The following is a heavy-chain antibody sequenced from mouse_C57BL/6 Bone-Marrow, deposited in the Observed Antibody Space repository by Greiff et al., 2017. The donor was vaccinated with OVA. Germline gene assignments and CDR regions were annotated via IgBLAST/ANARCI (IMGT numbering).Heavy chain of an antibody. CDR1: GFSLTSYG. CDR3: ARRNWDDYYAMDY. Sequence: VHLVESGPGLVQPSQSLSITCTVSGFSLTSYGVHWVRQSPGKGLEWLGVIWSGGSTDYNAAFISRLSISKDNSKSQVFFKMNSLQADDTAIYYCARRNWDDYYAMDYWGQGTSVTVSS. D-gene: IGHD4-1*01. J-gene: IGHJ4*01. V-gene: IGHV2-2*01. CDR2: IWSGGST.